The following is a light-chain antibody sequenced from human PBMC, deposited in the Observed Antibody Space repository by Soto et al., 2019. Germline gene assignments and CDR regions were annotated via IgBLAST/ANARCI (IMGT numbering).Light chain of an antibody. Sequence: QSVLTQPASVSGSPGQSITISCTGTSSDVGSYNYVSWYQHHPGKVPKLMIYDVSSRPSGVSNRFSGSKSGNTASLTISGLQTEDEADYYCSSYTTSETRVFGTGTKV. J-gene: IGLJ1*01. V-gene: IGLV2-14*03. CDR2: DVS. CDR3: SSYTTSETRV. CDR1: SSDVGSYNY.